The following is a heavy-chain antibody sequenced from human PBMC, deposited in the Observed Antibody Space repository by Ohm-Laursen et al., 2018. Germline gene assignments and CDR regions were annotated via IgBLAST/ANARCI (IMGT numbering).Heavy chain of an antibody. CDR3: ARGYCSGGSCYYFDY. D-gene: IGHD2-15*01. J-gene: IGHJ4*02. Sequence: SQTLSLTCTVSGGSISSYYWSWIRQPAGKELEWIGRTYSTGSTNYNPSLKSRVTMSVDTSKDQFSVKLSAVTAADTAVYYCARGYCSGGSCYYFDYWGQGTLVTVSS. CDR1: GGSISSYY. CDR2: TYSTGST. V-gene: IGHV4-4*07.